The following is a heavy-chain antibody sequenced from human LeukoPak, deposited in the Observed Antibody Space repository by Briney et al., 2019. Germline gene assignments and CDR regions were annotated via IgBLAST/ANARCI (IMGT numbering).Heavy chain of an antibody. V-gene: IGHV1-69*06. Sequence: SVKVSCKASGGTFRNYAISWVRQAPGQGLEWMGGIIPIFGTANYAQKFQGRVTITADKSTSTAYMELSSLRSEDTAVYYCARLLAAAGTNNYYYYYYMDVWGKGTTVTVSS. CDR1: GGTFRNYA. J-gene: IGHJ6*03. D-gene: IGHD6-13*01. CDR2: IIPIFGTA. CDR3: ARLLAAAGTNNYYYYYYMDV.